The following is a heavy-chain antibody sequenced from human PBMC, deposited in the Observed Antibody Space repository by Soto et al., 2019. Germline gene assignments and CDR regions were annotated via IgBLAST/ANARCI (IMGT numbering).Heavy chain of an antibody. D-gene: IGHD3-16*01. CDR1: GFSLRHARKG. CDR2: IFSNDEK. CDR3: ARIYCRPLGGLRTLCDFDY. Sequence: SGPTLVNPTATLTLTCTGSGFSLRHARKGESWIRQPPGQALEWLAHIFSNDEKSYSTSLKSRLTISKDTSKSQVVLTMTNMDPVDTATYYCARIYCRPLGGLRTLCDFDYWGQGTLVTVSS. J-gene: IGHJ4*02. V-gene: IGHV2-26*01.